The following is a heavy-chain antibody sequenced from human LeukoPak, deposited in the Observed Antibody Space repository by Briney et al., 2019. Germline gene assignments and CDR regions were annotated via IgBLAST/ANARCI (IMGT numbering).Heavy chain of an antibody. V-gene: IGHV3-21*01. CDR2: ISSSSSFV. CDR1: GFTFSSYS. D-gene: IGHD6-13*01. CDR3: AREVVVGAAAGALDY. Sequence: AGGSLRLSCAASGFTFSSYSMNWVRQAPGKGLQWVSSISSSSSFVYSADSVKGRFTISRDNAKDSLYLQMNSLRAEDTAVYYCAREVVVGAAAGALDYWGQGTLVTVSS. J-gene: IGHJ4*02.